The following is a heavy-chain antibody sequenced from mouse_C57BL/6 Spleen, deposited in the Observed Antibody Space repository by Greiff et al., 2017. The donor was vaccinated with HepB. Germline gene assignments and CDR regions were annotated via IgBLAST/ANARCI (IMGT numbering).Heavy chain of an antibody. CDR2: ISSGSSTI. Sequence: EVKVEESGGGLVKPGGSLKLSCAASGFTFSDYGMHWVRQAPEKGLEWVAYISSGSSTIYYAVPVKGRVTRSRDNAKNTLFLQMTSLGSEDTAMYYCARVTPGAMDYWGQGTSVTVSS. J-gene: IGHJ4*01. CDR3: ARVTPGAMDY. CDR1: GFTFSDYG. V-gene: IGHV5-17*01. D-gene: IGHD2-13*01.